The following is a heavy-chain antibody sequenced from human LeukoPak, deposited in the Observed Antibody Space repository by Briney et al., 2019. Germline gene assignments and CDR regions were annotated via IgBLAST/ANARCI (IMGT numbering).Heavy chain of an antibody. CDR1: GFTVSSNY. CDR2: IYSGGST. J-gene: IGHJ4*02. CDR3: ARGEGILTGSFDY. Sequence: GGSLRLSCAASGFTVSSNYMSWVRQAPGKGLEWVSVIYSGGSTYYADSVKGRFTISRDNSKNTLYLQMNSLRAEDMAVYYCARGEGILTGSFDYWGQGTLVTVSS. D-gene: IGHD3-9*01. V-gene: IGHV3-66*01.